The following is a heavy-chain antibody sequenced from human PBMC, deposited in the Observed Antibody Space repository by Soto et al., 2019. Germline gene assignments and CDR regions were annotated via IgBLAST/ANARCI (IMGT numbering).Heavy chain of an antibody. J-gene: IGHJ4*02. D-gene: IGHD3-3*01. Sequence: GPEVKKPGASVKVSCKGSGYTFNSFGISWVRQAPGQGLEWMGWISGYNANTKYAQKFQGRVTMTTDTSTSTAYMELRSLRSDDTAVYSCARYFWSGRLPYPFDFWGQGTLVTVSS. CDR3: ARYFWSGRLPYPFDF. CDR1: GYTFNSFG. CDR2: ISGYNANT. V-gene: IGHV1-18*01.